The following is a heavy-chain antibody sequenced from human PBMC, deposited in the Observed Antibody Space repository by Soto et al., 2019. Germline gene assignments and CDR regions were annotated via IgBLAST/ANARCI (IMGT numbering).Heavy chain of an antibody. CDR3: AREGFDHRPDY. V-gene: IGHV4-4*02. Sequence: QVQLQESGPGLVKPSETLSLTCAVSGDSISSPNWWSWYRQPPVKGLELVGEMFASGSSNYNPSLNGRVTMSLGTSKNHFSLRLTSLTAADTAIYYCAREGFDHRPDYWGQGIPVTVSS. CDR1: GDSISSPNW. J-gene: IGHJ4*02. CDR2: MFASGSS.